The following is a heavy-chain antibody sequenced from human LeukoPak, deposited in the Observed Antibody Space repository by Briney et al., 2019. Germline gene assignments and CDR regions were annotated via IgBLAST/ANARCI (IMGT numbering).Heavy chain of an antibody. J-gene: IGHJ5*02. CDR1: GYTFSTSG. V-gene: IGHV1-18*04. CDR2: IGGSNDNT. CDR3: ARGGSGPYLYSTFDP. D-gene: IGHD3-10*01. Sequence: ASVKVSCKASGYTFSTSGINWVRQAPGQGLEWMGWIGGSNDNTNYAQKFQERVTMTTDTSTTTAYMELRSLRSDDTAVYYCARGGSGPYLYSTFDPWGQGTLVTVSS.